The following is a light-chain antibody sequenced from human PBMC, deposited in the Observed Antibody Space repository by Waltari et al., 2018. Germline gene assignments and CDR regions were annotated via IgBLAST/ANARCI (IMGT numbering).Light chain of an antibody. CDR2: GAS. Sequence: DIQMTQSPSSLSASVGDRVTITCRASQSISTYLSWYQQKPGKAPNLLIYGASNLQSGVPSMFSGLGSGTDFTLTISSLQPEEFANYYCQQSDSLPWTFGQGTKVEIK. CDR3: QQSDSLPWT. CDR1: QSISTY. V-gene: IGKV1-39*01. J-gene: IGKJ1*01.